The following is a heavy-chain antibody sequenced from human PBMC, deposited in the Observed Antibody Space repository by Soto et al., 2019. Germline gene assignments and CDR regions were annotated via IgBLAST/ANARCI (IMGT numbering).Heavy chain of an antibody. D-gene: IGHD4-17*01. CDR3: ASEIHDYGAYYYGVDV. CDR1: GFTFSSYE. J-gene: IGHJ6*02. CDR2: ISSSGSTI. V-gene: IGHV3-48*03. Sequence: GGSLRLSCAASGFTFSSYEMNWVRQAPGKGLEWVSYISSSGSTIYYADSVKGRFTISRDNAKNSLYLQMNSLRAEDTAVYYCASEIHDYGAYYYGVDVWGQGTTVTVSS.